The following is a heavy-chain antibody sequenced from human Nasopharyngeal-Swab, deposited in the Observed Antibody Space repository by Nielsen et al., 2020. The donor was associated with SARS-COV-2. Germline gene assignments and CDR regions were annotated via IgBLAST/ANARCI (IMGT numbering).Heavy chain of an antibody. D-gene: IGHD3-22*01. J-gene: IGHJ5*02. Sequence: VRQMPGKGLEWMGRIGPSDSYTNYSPSFQGHVTISADKSISTAYLQWSSLKASDTAMYYCARQFRGYYDSSGPLSWFDPWGQGTLVTVSS. V-gene: IGHV5-10-1*01. CDR3: ARQFRGYYDSSGPLSWFDP. CDR2: IGPSDSYT.